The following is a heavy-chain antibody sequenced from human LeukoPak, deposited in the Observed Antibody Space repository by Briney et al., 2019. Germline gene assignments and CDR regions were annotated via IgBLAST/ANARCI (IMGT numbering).Heavy chain of an antibody. CDR3: AKAPGSRYFDY. V-gene: IGHV3-21*04. CDR1: GFTFSSFS. D-gene: IGHD3-10*01. CDR2: ISSTSNYI. J-gene: IGHJ4*02. Sequence: GGSLRLSCAASGFTFSSFSMNWVRQAPGKGLEWVSSISSTSNYIYYTDSVKGRFTISRDNSKNTLYLQMNSLRADDTAVYYCAKAPGSRYFDYWGQGTLVTVSS.